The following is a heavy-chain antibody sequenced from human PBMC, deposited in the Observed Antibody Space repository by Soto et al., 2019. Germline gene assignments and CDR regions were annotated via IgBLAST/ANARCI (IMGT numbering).Heavy chain of an antibody. D-gene: IGHD6-6*01. CDR1: GFSLSTSGVG. J-gene: IGHJ5*02. CDR2: IYWDDDK. CDR3: AHIGQLASPFDP. Sequence: QITLKESGPTLVKPTQTITLTCTFSGFSLSTSGVGVGWIRQPPGKALEWLALIYWDDDKRYSPSLKSRLTITKDTSKNQVVLTMTNMDPVDTATYYCAHIGQLASPFDPWGQGTLVTVSS. V-gene: IGHV2-5*02.